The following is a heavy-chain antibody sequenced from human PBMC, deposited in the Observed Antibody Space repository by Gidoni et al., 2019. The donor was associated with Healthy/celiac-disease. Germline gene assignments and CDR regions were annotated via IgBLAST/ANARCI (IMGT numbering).Heavy chain of an antibody. D-gene: IGHD3-10*01. V-gene: IGHV3-23*01. CDR1: GFTFSSYA. CDR3: ATGSMVRGPIDY. Sequence: VQLLESGGGLVQPGGYVRLSCAASGFTFSSYAMSWVRQGPGKGLVWVSAISGSGGSTYYADSVKGRFTISRDNSKNTLYLQMNSLRAEDTAVYYCATGSMVRGPIDYWGQGTLVTVSS. CDR2: ISGSGGST. J-gene: IGHJ4*02.